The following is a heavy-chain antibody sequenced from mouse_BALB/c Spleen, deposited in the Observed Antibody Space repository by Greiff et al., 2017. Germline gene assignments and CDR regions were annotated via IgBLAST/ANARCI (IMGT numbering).Heavy chain of an antibody. V-gene: IGHV5-17*02. D-gene: IGHD1-1*01. CDR3: ARSLYYYWYFDV. CDR2: ISSGSSTI. CDR1: GFTFSSFG. J-gene: IGHJ1*01. Sequence: EVMLVESGGGLVQPGGSRKLSCAASGFTFSSFGMHWVRQAPEKGLEWVAYISSGSSTIYYADTVKGRFTISRDNPKNTLFLQMTSLRSEDTAMYYCARSLYYYWYFDVWGAGTTVTVSS.